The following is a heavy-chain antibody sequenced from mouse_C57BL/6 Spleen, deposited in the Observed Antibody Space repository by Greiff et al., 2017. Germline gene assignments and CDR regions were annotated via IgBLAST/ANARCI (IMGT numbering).Heavy chain of an antibody. CDR3: ARGWLLRLYAMDY. CDR2: IWSGGST. V-gene: IGHV2-2*01. CDR1: GFSLTSYG. D-gene: IGHD2-3*01. Sequence: VKLMESGPGLVQPSQSLSITCTVSGFSLTSYGVHWVRQSPGKGLEWLGVIWSGGSTDYNGAFISRLSISKDKSKSQVFFKMNSLQADDTAIYYCARGWLLRLYAMDYWGQGTSVTVSS. J-gene: IGHJ4*01.